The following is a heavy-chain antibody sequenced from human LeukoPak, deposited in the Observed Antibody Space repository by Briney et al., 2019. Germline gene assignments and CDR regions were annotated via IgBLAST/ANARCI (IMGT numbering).Heavy chain of an antibody. Sequence: PSETLSLTCTVSGGSISSGSYYWSWIRQPAGKGLEWIGRIYTSGSTNYNPSLKSRVTISVDTSKNQFSLKLSSVTAADTAVYYCAGGGVSASSSWYHYNWFDPWGQGTLVTVSS. CDR1: GGSISSGSYY. CDR3: AGGGVSASSSWYHYNWFDP. V-gene: IGHV4-61*02. J-gene: IGHJ5*02. CDR2: IYTSGST. D-gene: IGHD6-13*01.